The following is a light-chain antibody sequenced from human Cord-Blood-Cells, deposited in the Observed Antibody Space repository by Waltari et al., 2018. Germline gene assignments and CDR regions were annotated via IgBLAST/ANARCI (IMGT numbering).Light chain of an antibody. CDR2: EGS. CDR3: CSYAGSSTLYV. J-gene: IGLJ1*01. CDR1: SRSVGRLNL. V-gene: IGLV2-23*01. Sequence: QSALTPPASVSGSPGPSITISCTGTSRSVGRLNLVSWYQQHPGKAPKLMIYEGSKRPSGVSNRFSGSKSGNTASLTISGLQAEDEADYYCCSYAGSSTLYVFGTGTKVTVL.